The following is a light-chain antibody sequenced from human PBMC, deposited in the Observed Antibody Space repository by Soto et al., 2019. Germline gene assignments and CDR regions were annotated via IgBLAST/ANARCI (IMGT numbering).Light chain of an antibody. CDR2: EGT. CDR1: SSDVGNSNF. Sequence: QSALTQPASVSGSPGQSITISCTGTSSDVGNSNFVSWYQHHPGKAPKLMIYEGTKLSSGVSNRFSGSKSGNTASLTISGLQAEDEADYYCSSYTSSSTPGVVFGGGTKLTVL. V-gene: IGLV2-14*02. CDR3: SSYTSSSTPGVV. J-gene: IGLJ2*01.